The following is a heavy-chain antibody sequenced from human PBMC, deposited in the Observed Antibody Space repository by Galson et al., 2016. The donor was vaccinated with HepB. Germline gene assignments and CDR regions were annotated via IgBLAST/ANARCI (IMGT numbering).Heavy chain of an antibody. CDR3: AREDGAYCGGDCYYYYGMDV. CDR1: GGTFSSNA. CDR2: IIPLLGTA. J-gene: IGHJ6*02. Sequence: SVKVSCKASGGTFSSNALSWVRQAPGQGFEWMGGIIPLLGTANYAQKFQGRVTITADESTSTAYMELSSLRSEDTAVYYCAREDGAYCGGDCYYYYGMDVWGQGTTVTVSS. V-gene: IGHV1-69*13. D-gene: IGHD2-21*01.